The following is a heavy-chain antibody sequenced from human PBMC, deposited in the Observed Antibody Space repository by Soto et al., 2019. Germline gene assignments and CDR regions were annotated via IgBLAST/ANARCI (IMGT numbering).Heavy chain of an antibody. V-gene: IGHV4-31*03. J-gene: IGHJ4*02. CDR3: ALRLGDPGRLYFDY. CDR1: GGSISSGGYY. D-gene: IGHD3-16*01. Sequence: SETLSLTCTVSGGSISSGGYYWSWIRQHPGKGLEWIGYIYYSGSTYYNPSLKSRVSISVDTSKNQFSLKLSSVTAADTAVYYCALRLGDPGRLYFDYWGQGTLVTVSS. CDR2: IYYSGST.